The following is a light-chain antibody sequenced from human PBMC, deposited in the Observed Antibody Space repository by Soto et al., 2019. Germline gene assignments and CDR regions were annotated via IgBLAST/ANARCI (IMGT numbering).Light chain of an antibody. CDR2: AAS. J-gene: IGKJ3*01. Sequence: AIRMTQSPSSFSASTGDRVTITCRASQDISSYLAWYQQKPGKAPKLLIYAASTLQSGVPSRFSGSGSGTDFTLTISXLXSEXXXTXXXQXXYXYPLTFGPGTKVDIK. CDR1: QDISSY. CDR3: QXXYXYPLT. V-gene: IGKV1-8*01.